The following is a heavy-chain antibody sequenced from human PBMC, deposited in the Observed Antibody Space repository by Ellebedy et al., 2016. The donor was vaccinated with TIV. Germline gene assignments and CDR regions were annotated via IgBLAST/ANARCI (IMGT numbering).Heavy chain of an antibody. CDR2: IKSTTDGGTI. J-gene: IGHJ5*02. CDR3: TLTWPWFDP. CDR1: GFTFSSAW. D-gene: IGHD2-21*02. V-gene: IGHV3-15*01. Sequence: GESLKISCAASGFTFSSAWMSWVRQAPGKGLEWVGLIKSTTDGGTIDYAAPVKGRFTISRDDSKNTLSLQMHSLKTEDTAVYYCTLTWPWFDPWGQGTLVTVSS.